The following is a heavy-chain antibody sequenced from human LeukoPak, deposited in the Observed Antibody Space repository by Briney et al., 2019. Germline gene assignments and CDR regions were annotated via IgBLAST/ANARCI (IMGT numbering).Heavy chain of an antibody. CDR2: IYYSGST. CDR3: ARGPGGSGTQPPYTYYYGIYV. V-gene: IGHV4-59*12. D-gene: IGHD3-10*01. Sequence: SETLSLTCTVSGGSISSYYWSWIRQPPGKGLEWIGYIYYSGSTNYNPSLKSRVTISVDTSKNQFSLKLSSVTAADTAVYYCARGPGGSGTQPPYTYYYGIYVWGQGTTVTVSS. J-gene: IGHJ6*02. CDR1: GGSISSYY.